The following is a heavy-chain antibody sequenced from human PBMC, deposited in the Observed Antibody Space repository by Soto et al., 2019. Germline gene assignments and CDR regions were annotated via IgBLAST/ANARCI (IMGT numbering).Heavy chain of an antibody. CDR1: GFTFSSYG. Sequence: QVQLVESGGGVVQPGRSLRLSCAASGFTFSSYGMHWVRQAPGKGLEWVAVISYDGSNKYYADSVKGRFTISRDNSKNTLYLQMNSLRAEDTAVYYCAKEYGSSSLSPDFDYWGQVTLVSVSS. CDR2: ISYDGSNK. J-gene: IGHJ4*02. V-gene: IGHV3-30*18. CDR3: AKEYGSSSLSPDFDY. D-gene: IGHD6-13*01.